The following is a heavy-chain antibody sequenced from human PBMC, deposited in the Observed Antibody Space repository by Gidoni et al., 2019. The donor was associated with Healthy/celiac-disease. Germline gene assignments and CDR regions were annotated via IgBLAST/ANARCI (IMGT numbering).Heavy chain of an antibody. V-gene: IGHV3-30-3*01. Sequence: QVQLVESGGGVVQPGRSRRLSCAASGFTVSSYAMHWVRQAPGKGLELVAVISYDGSNKYYADSVKGRFTISRDNSKNTLYLQMNSLRAEDTAVYYCARSVRGIRFPMDVWGQGTTVTVSS. CDR3: ARSVRGIRFPMDV. J-gene: IGHJ6*02. D-gene: IGHD3-3*01. CDR2: ISYDGSNK. CDR1: GFTVSSYA.